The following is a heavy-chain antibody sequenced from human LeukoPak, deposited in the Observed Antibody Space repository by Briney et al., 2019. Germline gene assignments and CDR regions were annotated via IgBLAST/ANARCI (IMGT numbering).Heavy chain of an antibody. V-gene: IGHV3-23*01. CDR1: GFNFSIYA. Sequence: GGSLRLSCAASGFNFSIYAMSWVRQAPEKGLEWISVISAVGGTYYSDSVKGRFTISRDNSKSTLYLQMNSLRAEDTAVYYCAKELWRGFDPWGQGTLVTVSS. D-gene: IGHD2-21*01. CDR2: ISAVGGT. J-gene: IGHJ5*02. CDR3: AKELWRGFDP.